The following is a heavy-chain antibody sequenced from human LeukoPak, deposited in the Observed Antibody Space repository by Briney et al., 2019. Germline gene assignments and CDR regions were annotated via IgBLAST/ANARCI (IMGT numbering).Heavy chain of an antibody. CDR3: ARGPIAAAGTAPNWFDP. J-gene: IGHJ5*02. D-gene: IGHD6-13*01. CDR1: GGSFSGYY. V-gene: IGHV4-34*01. Sequence: PSETLSLTCAVYGGSFSGYYWSWIRQPPGKGLEWIGEINHSGSTNYNPSLKSRVTISVDTSKNQFSLKLSSVTAADTAVYYCARGPIAAAGTAPNWFDPWGQGTLVTVSS. CDR2: INHSGST.